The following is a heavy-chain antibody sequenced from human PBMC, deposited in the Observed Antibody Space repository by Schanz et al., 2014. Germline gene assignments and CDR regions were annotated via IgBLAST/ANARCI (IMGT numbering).Heavy chain of an antibody. CDR2: ISGDHRNT. Sequence: EVQLVESGGGLVQPGRSLRLSCAASGFTFSTHAMSWVRQAPGKGLEWVSSISGDHRNTFYADSVKGRFTVSRDNSKNTLYLQLNSLRAEDTAVYYCARDFHGYGPHLDYWGQGSLVTVSS. J-gene: IGHJ4*02. D-gene: IGHD5-12*01. CDR3: ARDFHGYGPHLDY. CDR1: GFTFSTHA. V-gene: IGHV3-23*04.